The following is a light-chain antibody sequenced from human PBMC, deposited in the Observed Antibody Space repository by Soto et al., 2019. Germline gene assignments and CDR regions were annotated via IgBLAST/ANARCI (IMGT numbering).Light chain of an antibody. Sequence: DIQMTQSPSSLSASIGDRVTITCRASQSSRTSLSWHQQKSGRAPKLLIHAASTLQSGVPSRFSGSGSGTDFTLTISSLQPEDVAVYYCQQSYSTLYTFGQGTNLEIK. CDR1: QSSRTS. V-gene: IGKV1-39*01. CDR2: AAS. J-gene: IGKJ2*01. CDR3: QQSYSTLYT.